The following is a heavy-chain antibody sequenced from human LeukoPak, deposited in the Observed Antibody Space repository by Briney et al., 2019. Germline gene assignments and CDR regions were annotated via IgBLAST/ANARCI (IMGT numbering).Heavy chain of an antibody. D-gene: IGHD3-10*01. CDR2: IIPIFGIA. Sequence: SVKVSCKASGGTFSSYAISWVRQAPGQGLEWMGRIIPIFGIANYAQKFQGRVTITADKSTSTAYMELSSLRSEDTAAYYCARHYGSGSYSWFDPWGQGTLVTVSS. J-gene: IGHJ5*02. V-gene: IGHV1-69*04. CDR3: ARHYGSGSYSWFDP. CDR1: GGTFSSYA.